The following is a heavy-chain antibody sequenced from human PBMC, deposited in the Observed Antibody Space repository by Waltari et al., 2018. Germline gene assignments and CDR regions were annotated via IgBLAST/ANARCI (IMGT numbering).Heavy chain of an antibody. J-gene: IGHJ4*02. CDR2: ISSGSSYT. CDR3: AREWGVMVGTAGYYFDY. V-gene: IGHV3-21*01. D-gene: IGHD3-9*01. Sequence: EVQLVGSGGGLVKPGGSLRLSCAASGLTFSGYTRNWVRQAPGKSLDSVSAISSGSSYTFYADSVKGRFTISRDNAKNSLYLQMNSLRVEDTAVYYCAREWGVMVGTAGYYFDYWGQGSLVTVSS. CDR1: GLTFSGYT.